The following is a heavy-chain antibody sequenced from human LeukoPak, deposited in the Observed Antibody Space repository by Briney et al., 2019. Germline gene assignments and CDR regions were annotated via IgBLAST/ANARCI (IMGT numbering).Heavy chain of an antibody. D-gene: IGHD5-18*01. CDR1: GFTFSRCA. V-gene: IGHV3-23*01. Sequence: PGGSLRLSCAASGFTFSRCAMSWVRQAPGKGLGWVSAIGGVGSSFVTYYSDSVKARFTISRDNSKNTLYLQMNGLRAEDTAVYYCAKESDSYGDLFDYWGQGTLVTVSS. CDR3: AKESDSYGDLFDY. J-gene: IGHJ4*02. CDR2: IGGVGSSFVT.